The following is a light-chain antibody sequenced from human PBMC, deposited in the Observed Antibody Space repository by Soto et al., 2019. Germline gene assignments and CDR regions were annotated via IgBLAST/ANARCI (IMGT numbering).Light chain of an antibody. CDR3: QRFYHYPLT. CDR2: DAS. J-gene: IGKJ3*01. Sequence: IELTQSPSSLSASIGDAVTITCRASQGISSLLAWYQQKPGKPPKLLIYDASSLQSGVPSTFSDSVSGPDFTLAISIRQPQDFATSCCQRFYHYPLTFGPGTNVDFK. CDR1: QGISSL. V-gene: IGKV1D-13*01.